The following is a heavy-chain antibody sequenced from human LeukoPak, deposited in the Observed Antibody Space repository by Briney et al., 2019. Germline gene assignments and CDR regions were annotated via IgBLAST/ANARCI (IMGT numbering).Heavy chain of an antibody. V-gene: IGHV1-8*01. Sequence: ASVKVSCKASGYTFAKYDINWVRQATGQGLEWMGWMNPNSGDTGYVQKFQGRVTMTRNTSISTAYMELSSLRSEDTAVYYCAIRSSGWYYFDYWGQGTLVTVSS. J-gene: IGHJ4*02. D-gene: IGHD6-19*01. CDR3: AIRSSGWYYFDY. CDR2: MNPNSGDT. CDR1: GYTFAKYD.